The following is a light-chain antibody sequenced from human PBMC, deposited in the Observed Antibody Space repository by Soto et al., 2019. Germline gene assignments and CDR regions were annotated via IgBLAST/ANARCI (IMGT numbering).Light chain of an antibody. CDR2: DVT. V-gene: IGLV2-14*01. Sequence: QSALTQPASVSGSPGQSITISCTGTSSDVGGYNYVSWYQQHPGKAPKLMIYDVTSRPSGVSDRFSGSKSANTASLTISGLQAEDEADYYCASYTTSSTYVFGTGTRSPS. CDR1: SSDVGGYNY. J-gene: IGLJ1*01. CDR3: ASYTTSSTYV.